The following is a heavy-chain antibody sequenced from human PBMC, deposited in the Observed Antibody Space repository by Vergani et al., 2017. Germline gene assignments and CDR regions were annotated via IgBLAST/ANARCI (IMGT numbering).Heavy chain of an antibody. D-gene: IGHD3-10*01. Sequence: QVQLVQSGAEVKKPGASVKVSCKASGYTFTSYYMHWVRQAPGQGLEWMGGIIPIFGTANYAQKFQGRVTITADESTSTAYMELSSLRSEDTAVYYCARVRLLWFGELKGWFDPWGQGTLVTVSS. CDR2: IIPIFGTA. CDR1: GYTFTSYY. CDR3: ARVRLLWFGELKGWFDP. V-gene: IGHV1-69*01. J-gene: IGHJ5*02.